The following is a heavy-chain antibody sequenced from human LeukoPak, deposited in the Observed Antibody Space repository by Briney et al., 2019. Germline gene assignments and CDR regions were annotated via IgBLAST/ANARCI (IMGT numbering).Heavy chain of an antibody. V-gene: IGHV3-7*01. D-gene: IGHD3-10*01. Sequence: GGSLRLSCAASGLTFSSYWMSWVRQAPGKGLEWVANIKHNGSEKYYVDSVKGRFTISRDNAKNSLYLQMNSLRAEDTAVYYCARKGSGVLLWFGELLLGAFDIWGQGTMVTVSS. CDR2: IKHNGSEK. CDR1: GLTFSSYW. J-gene: IGHJ3*02. CDR3: ARKGSGVLLWFGELLLGAFDI.